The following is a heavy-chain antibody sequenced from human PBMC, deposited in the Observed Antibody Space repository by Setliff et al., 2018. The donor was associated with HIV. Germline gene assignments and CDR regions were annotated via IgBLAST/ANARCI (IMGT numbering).Heavy chain of an antibody. Sequence: EASVKVSCKASGNTFNNKYMYWVRQARGQGLEWMGIINPTSGWTSYAQKFQGRVTMTSDMSTNTVYMELTSLTSEDTAVYYCAGDPGGFCTYWGQGTLVTVSS. CDR2: INPTSGWT. J-gene: IGHJ4*02. CDR1: GNTFNNKY. CDR3: AGDPGGFCTY. D-gene: IGHD3-16*01. V-gene: IGHV1-46*02.